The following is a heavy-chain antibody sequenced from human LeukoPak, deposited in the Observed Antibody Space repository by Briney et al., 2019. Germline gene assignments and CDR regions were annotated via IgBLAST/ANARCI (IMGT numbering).Heavy chain of an antibody. CDR2: INHSGST. D-gene: IGHD3-3*01. V-gene: IGHV4-34*01. CDR3: AREPPTYYDFWSGYREYFDY. Sequence: SETLSLTCAVYGGSFSGYYWSWIRQPPGNGLEWIGEINHSGSTNYNPSLKSRVTISVDTSKNQFSLKLSSVTAADMAVYYCAREPPTYYDFWSGYREYFDYWGQGTLVTVSS. CDR1: GGSFSGYY. J-gene: IGHJ4*02.